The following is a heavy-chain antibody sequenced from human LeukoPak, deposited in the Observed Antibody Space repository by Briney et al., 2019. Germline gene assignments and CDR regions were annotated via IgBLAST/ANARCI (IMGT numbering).Heavy chain of an antibody. Sequence: ASVKVSCKASGYTFTGYYMHWVRQAPGQGLEWMGWINPNSGGTNYAQNFQGRVTMTRDTSISAAHMELSKLSSDDTAVYYCGRDLGGSSGSPFDYWGQGTLVTVSS. CDR1: GYTFTGYY. J-gene: IGHJ4*02. CDR3: GRDLGGSSGSPFDY. V-gene: IGHV1-2*02. CDR2: INPNSGGT. D-gene: IGHD6-19*01.